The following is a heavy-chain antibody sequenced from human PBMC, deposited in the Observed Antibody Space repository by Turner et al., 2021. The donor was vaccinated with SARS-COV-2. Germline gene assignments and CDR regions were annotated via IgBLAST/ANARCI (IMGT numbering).Heavy chain of an antibody. V-gene: IGHV3-30*04. CDR3: ARDYPYCTNGVGYTSYYGMDV. CDR2: IADDGINK. D-gene: IGHD2-8*01. Sequence: QVQLVESGGGVVQPGRSLRLSCAASGFTFSSYAMHWVRQVPGKGLEWVAVIADDGINKYYADSVKGRFTISRDNSKNTLDLQMNSLRDEDTAVYYCARDYPYCTNGVGYTSYYGMDVWGQGTTVTVSS. J-gene: IGHJ6*02. CDR1: GFTFSSYA.